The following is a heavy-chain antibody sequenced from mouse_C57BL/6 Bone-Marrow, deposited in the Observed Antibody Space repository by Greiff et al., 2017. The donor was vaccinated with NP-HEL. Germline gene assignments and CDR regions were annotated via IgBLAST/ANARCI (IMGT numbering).Heavy chain of an antibody. Sequence: QVQLQQSGAELARPGASVKLSCKASGYTFTSYGISWVKQRTGQGLEWFGEIYPRSGNTYYNEKFKGKATLTADKSSSTAYMELRSLTSEDSAVYFCARRYGNYYFDYWGQGTTLTVSS. V-gene: IGHV1-81*01. J-gene: IGHJ2*01. D-gene: IGHD2-1*01. CDR1: GYTFTSYG. CDR3: ARRYGNYYFDY. CDR2: IYPRSGNT.